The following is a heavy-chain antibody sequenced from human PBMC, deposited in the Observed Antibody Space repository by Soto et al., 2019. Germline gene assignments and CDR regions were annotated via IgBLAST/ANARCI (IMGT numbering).Heavy chain of an antibody. CDR3: ARDMIFGVVITWTLDY. CDR2: ISYDGSNK. J-gene: IGHJ4*02. D-gene: IGHD3-3*01. Sequence: GGALRLSCAASGFTFSSYAMHWVRQAPGKGLEGVAVISYDGSNKYYADSVKGRCHISRGNSKITLYLQMNSLRAEDTVVYYCARDMIFGVVITWTLDYWGQGTLVTVSS. V-gene: IGHV3-30-3*01. CDR1: GFTFSSYA.